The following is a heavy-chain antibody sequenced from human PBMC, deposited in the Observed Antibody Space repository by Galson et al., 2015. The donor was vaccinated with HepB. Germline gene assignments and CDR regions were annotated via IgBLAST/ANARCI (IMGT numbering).Heavy chain of an antibody. CDR3: TRDRRGYDFWSGYSHNYYFDY. Sequence: SLRLSCAASGFTFGDYAMSRFRQAPGKGLEWVGFIRSKAYGGTTEYAASVKGRFTISRDDSKSIAYLQMNSLKTEDTAVYYCTRDRRGYDFWSGYSHNYYFDYWGQGTLVTVSS. V-gene: IGHV3-49*03. CDR2: IRSKAYGGTT. CDR1: GFTFGDYA. J-gene: IGHJ4*02. D-gene: IGHD3-3*01.